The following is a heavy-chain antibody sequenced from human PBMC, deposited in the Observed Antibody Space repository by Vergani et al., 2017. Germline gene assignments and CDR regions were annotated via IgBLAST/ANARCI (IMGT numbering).Heavy chain of an antibody. CDR1: GFTFSDYY. D-gene: IGHD4-11*01. V-gene: IGHV3-11*04. Sequence: QVQLVESGGGLVKPGGSLRLSCAASGFTFSDYYMTWIRQAPGKGLEWISYISGSGHTKYYADSVKGRFAISRDNAKNSLYLQMNNLRVEDTAMYFCARDLSYSTAWPFFDSRGQGTLVTVSS. CDR2: ISGSGHTK. CDR3: ARDLSYSTAWPFFDS. J-gene: IGHJ4*02.